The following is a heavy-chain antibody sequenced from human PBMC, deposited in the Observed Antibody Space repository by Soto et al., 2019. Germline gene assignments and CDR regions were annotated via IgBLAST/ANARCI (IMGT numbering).Heavy chain of an antibody. Sequence: PGGSLRLSCAASGFTFSSYGMHWVRQAPGKGLEWVAVISYDGSNKYYADSVKGRFTISRDNSKNTLYLQMNSLRAEDTAVYYCARGGPYYDILTGYFPYNWFDPWGQGTLVTSPQ. D-gene: IGHD3-9*01. CDR3: ARGGPYYDILTGYFPYNWFDP. J-gene: IGHJ5*02. V-gene: IGHV3-30*03. CDR1: GFTFSSYG. CDR2: ISYDGSNK.